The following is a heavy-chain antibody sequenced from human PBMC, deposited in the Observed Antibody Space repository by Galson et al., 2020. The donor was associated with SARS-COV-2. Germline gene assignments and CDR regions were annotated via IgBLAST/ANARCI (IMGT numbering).Heavy chain of an antibody. CDR2: VYASVST. CDR1: GGSISSDKYF. CDR3: ARNRGAWNYEGNYYYSFGLDV. V-gene: IGHV4-61*02. J-gene: IGHJ6*02. Sequence: SETLSLTCTVSGGSISSDKYFWSWIRQPAGQGLEWIGRVYASVSTDYNPSLNSRLTMLVDTSKNQFSLKLTSVTAADSAVYYCARNRGAWNYEGNYYYSFGLDVWGQGTTVTVSS. D-gene: IGHD1-7*01.